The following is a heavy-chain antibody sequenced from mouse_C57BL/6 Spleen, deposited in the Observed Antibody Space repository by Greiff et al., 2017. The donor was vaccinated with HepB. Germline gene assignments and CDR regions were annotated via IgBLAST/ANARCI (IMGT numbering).Heavy chain of an antibody. Sequence: VQLQQSGPELVKPGASVKISCKASGYSFTSYYIHWVKQRPGQGLEWIGWIYPGSGNTKYNEKFKGKATLTADTSSSTAYMQLSSLTSEDSAVYYCAIGPLYGSSYPWFAYWGQGTLVTVSA. D-gene: IGHD1-1*01. CDR3: AIGPLYGSSYPWFAY. CDR1: GYSFTSYY. V-gene: IGHV1-66*01. CDR2: IYPGSGNT. J-gene: IGHJ3*01.